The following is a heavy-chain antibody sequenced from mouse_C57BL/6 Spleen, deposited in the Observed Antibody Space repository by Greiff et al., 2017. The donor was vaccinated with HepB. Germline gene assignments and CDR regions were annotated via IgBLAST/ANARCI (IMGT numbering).Heavy chain of an antibody. V-gene: IGHV2-9*01. J-gene: IGHJ1*03. CDR3: DKRDHEGYFDV. CDR1: GFSLTSYG. Sequence: VHLVESGPGLVAPSQRLSITCTVSGFSLTSYGVDWVRQPPGKGLEWLGVIWGGGSTNYNSALMSRLSISKDNSKSQGFLKMNSLRTDDTAMYYCDKRDHEGYFDVWGTGTTVTVSS. CDR2: IWGGGST.